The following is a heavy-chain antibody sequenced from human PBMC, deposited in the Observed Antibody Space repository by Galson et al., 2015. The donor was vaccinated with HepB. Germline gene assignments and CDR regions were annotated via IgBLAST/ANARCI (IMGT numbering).Heavy chain of an antibody. CDR2: IIPILGIA. Sequence: SVKVSCKASGGTFSSYAISWVRQAPGQGLEWMGRIIPILGIANYAQKFQGRVTITADKSTSTAYMELSSLRSEDTAVYYCARERRGITMVRDRLGYGMDVWGQGTTVTVSS. CDR3: ARERRGITMVRDRLGYGMDV. CDR1: GGTFSSYA. J-gene: IGHJ6*02. D-gene: IGHD3-10*01. V-gene: IGHV1-69*04.